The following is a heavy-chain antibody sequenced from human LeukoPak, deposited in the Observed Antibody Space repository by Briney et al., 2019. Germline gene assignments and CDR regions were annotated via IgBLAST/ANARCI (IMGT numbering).Heavy chain of an antibody. CDR1: GFTFSSYA. CDR3: ASMKGSGTYSSFDY. Sequence: GGSLRLSCAASGFTFSSYAMSWVRQAPGKGLEWVANIKQDGSEKYYIDSVKGRFTISRDNAKNSLYLQMNSLRVEDAAVYYCASMKGSGTYSSFDYWGQGTLVTVSS. J-gene: IGHJ4*02. D-gene: IGHD3-10*01. V-gene: IGHV3-7*01. CDR2: IKQDGSEK.